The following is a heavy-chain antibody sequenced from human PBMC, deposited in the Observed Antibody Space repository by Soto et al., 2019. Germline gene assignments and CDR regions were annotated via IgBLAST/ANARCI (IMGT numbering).Heavy chain of an antibody. J-gene: IGHJ6*02. CDR3: ARAECSSPDCLTAYYSYGLDV. V-gene: IGHV3-48*03. CDR2: INTAGSTK. CDR1: GFTSSNFE. D-gene: IGHD3-9*01. Sequence: LSCAASGFTSSNFEMHWVRQAPGKGLEWVSYINTAGSTKYYAESVKGRFTISRDNARNSLFLQMNSLRAEDTAVYYCARAECSSPDCLTAYYSYGLDVWGQGSTVTVSS.